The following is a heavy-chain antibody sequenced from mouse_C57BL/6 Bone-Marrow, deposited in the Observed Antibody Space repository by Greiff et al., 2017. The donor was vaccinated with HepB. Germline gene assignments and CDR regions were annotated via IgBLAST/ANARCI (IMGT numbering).Heavy chain of an antibody. CDR1: GFTFSDYG. J-gene: IGHJ3*01. D-gene: IGHD2-1*01. V-gene: IGHV5-17*01. CDR2: ISSGSSTI. CDR3: ARRYYGNYEGFAY. Sequence: EVQLVESGGGLVKPGGSLKLSCAASGFTFSDYGMHWVRQAPEKGLEWVAYISSGSSTIYYADTVKGRFTISRDNAKNTLFLQMTSLRSEDTAMYYCARRYYGNYEGFAYWGQGTLVTVSA.